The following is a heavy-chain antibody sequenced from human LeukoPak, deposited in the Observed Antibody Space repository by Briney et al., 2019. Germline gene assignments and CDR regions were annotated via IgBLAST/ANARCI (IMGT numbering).Heavy chain of an antibody. J-gene: IGHJ6*04. CDR2: INSDGSST. CDR3: ASEPTVPRDYYYYGMDV. CDR1: GFTFSSYW. D-gene: IGHD4-17*01. Sequence: GGSLRLSCAASGFTFSSYWMHWVRQAPGKGLVWVSRINSDGSSTSYADSVKGRFTISRDNAKNTLYLQMNSLRAEDTAVYYCASEPTVPRDYYYYGMDVWGKGTTVTVSS. V-gene: IGHV3-74*01.